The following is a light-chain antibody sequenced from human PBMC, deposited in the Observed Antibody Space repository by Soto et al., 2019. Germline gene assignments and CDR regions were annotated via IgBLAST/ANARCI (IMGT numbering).Light chain of an antibody. J-gene: IGKJ1*01. Sequence: DIQMTQSPSSLSASVGDRVTITCRARQGISNYLAWYQQKPGKVPRLLIYAASTLQSGVPSRFSGSGSGTDFTLTISSLQPEDVATYYCQKYDSAPWTFGQGTKVEFK. CDR2: AAS. CDR1: QGISNY. CDR3: QKYDSAPWT. V-gene: IGKV1-27*01.